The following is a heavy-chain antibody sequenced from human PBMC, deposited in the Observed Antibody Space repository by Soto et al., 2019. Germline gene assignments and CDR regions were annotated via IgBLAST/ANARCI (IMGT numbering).Heavy chain of an antibody. J-gene: IGHJ6*02. V-gene: IGHV5-10-1*01. CDR1: GYSFTKYW. Sequence: PGESLKISCKGSGYSFTKYWIGWVRQMPGKGLEWMGRIDPSDSYTNYSPSFQGHVTISADKSISTAYLQWSSLKASDTAMYYCARTAAAGKYYYGMDVWGQGTTVTVSS. CDR2: IDPSDSYT. CDR3: ARTAAAGKYYYGMDV. D-gene: IGHD6-13*01.